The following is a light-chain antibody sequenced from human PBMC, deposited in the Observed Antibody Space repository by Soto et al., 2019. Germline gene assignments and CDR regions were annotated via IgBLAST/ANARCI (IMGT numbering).Light chain of an antibody. Sequence: DIPMTQSPSTLSASVGDRVTITCRASQSISSWLAWYQQKPGKAPKLLIYKASSLESGVPSRFSGSGSGTEFTLTISSLQPDDFATYYCQQSLFTFGPGTKVDIK. V-gene: IGKV1-5*03. CDR1: QSISSW. CDR2: KAS. CDR3: QQSLFT. J-gene: IGKJ3*01.